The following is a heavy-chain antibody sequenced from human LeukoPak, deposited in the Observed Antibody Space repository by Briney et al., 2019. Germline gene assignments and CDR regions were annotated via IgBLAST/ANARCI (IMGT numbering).Heavy chain of an antibody. D-gene: IGHD7-27*01. CDR3: AKDRLGLLGAFDI. J-gene: IGHJ3*02. V-gene: IGHV3-48*01. Sequence: GGSLRLSCAASGFTFSSYSMNWVRQAPGKGLEWVSYISSSSSTIYYADSVKGRFTISRDNAKNSLYLQMNSLRAEDTAVYYCAKDRLGLLGAFDIWGQGTMVTVSS. CDR1: GFTFSSYS. CDR2: ISSSSSTI.